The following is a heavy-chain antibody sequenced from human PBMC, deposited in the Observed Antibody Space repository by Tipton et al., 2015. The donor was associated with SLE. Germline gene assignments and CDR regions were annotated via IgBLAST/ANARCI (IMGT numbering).Heavy chain of an antibody. CDR1: GYSISSGYY. Sequence: TLSLTCAVSGYSISSGYYWGWIRQPPGKGLEWIGSIYHSGSTYYNPSLKSRVTISVDTSKHQFSLKLSSVTAADTAVYYCARGYCSSTSCYTLDYWGQGTLVTVSS. D-gene: IGHD2-2*02. CDR2: IYHSGST. J-gene: IGHJ4*02. V-gene: IGHV4-38-2*01. CDR3: ARGYCSSTSCYTLDY.